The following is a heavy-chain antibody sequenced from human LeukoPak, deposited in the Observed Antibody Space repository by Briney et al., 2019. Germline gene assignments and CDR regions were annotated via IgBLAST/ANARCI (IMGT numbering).Heavy chain of an antibody. V-gene: IGHV1-69*04. J-gene: IGHJ4*02. CDR2: IIPILGIA. CDR1: GGTFNSYA. D-gene: IGHD6-13*01. Sequence: ASVKVSCKASGGTFNSYAISWVRQAPGQGLEWMGRIIPILGIANYVQRFQGRVTITADKSTSTAYMELSSLRSEDTAVYYCAELPAAGRNFDYWGQGTLVTVSS. CDR3: AELPAAGRNFDY.